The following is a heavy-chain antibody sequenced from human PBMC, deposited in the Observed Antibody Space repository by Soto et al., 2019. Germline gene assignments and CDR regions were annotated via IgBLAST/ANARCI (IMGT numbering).Heavy chain of an antibody. CDR2: ISYDGSNK. V-gene: IGHV3-30-3*01. D-gene: IGHD3-22*01. J-gene: IGHJ1*01. CDR3: ARGPHTMIVVVITPEYFQH. CDR1: GFTFSSYA. Sequence: QVQLVESGGGVVQPGRSLRLSCAASGFTFSSYAMHWVRQAPGKGLEWVAVISYDGSNKYYADSVKGRFTISRDNSKNTLYLQMNSLRAEDTAVYYCARGPHTMIVVVITPEYFQHWGQGTLVTVSS.